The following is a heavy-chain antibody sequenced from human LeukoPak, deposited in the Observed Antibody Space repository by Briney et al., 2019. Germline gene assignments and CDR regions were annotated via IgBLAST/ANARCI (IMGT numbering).Heavy chain of an antibody. D-gene: IGHD6-13*01. CDR3: ARGQYTSTWYRGSRWFDP. V-gene: IGHV1-8*03. CDR2: MNPYSGNA. J-gene: IGHJ5*02. Sequence: ASVKVSCKASGYTFTSYDINWVRQATGQGLEWMGWMNPYSGNAGYAQKFQGRVTITSNTSISTAYMELSNLTSEDTAVYYCARGQYTSTWYRGSRWFDPWGQGTLVTVSS. CDR1: GYTFTSYD.